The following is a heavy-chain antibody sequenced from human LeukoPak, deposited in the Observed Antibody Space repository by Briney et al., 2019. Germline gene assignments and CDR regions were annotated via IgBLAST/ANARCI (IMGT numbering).Heavy chain of an antibody. V-gene: IGHV4-34*01. CDR3: ALPTRGRGSYRSFYYFDY. CDR1: GASFSGYY. CDR2: INHSGST. D-gene: IGHD3-16*02. Sequence: LTPSETLSLTCAVYGASFSGYYWSWIRQPPGKGLEWIGEINHSGSTNYNPSLKSRVTISVDTSKNQFSLKLSSVTAADTAVYYRALPTRGRGSYRSFYYFDYWGQGTLVTVSS. J-gene: IGHJ4*02.